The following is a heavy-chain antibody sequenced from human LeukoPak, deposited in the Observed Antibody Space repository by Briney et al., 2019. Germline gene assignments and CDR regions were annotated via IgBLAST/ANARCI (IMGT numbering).Heavy chain of an antibody. CDR1: GGSISSYY. J-gene: IGHJ6*03. V-gene: IGHV4-59*01. CDR3: AGHYYDSSGYFLHYYYYMDV. CDR2: IYYSGST. Sequence: SETLSLTCTVSGGSISSYYWSWIRQPPGKGLEWIGYIYYSGSTNYNPSLKSRVTISVDTSKNQFSLKLSSVTAADTAVYYCAGHYYDSSGYFLHYYYYMDVRGKGTTVTVSS. D-gene: IGHD3-22*01.